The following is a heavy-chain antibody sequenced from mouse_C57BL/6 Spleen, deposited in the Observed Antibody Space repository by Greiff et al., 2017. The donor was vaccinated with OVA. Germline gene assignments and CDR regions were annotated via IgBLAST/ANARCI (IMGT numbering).Heavy chain of an antibody. Sequence: VQLQQPGAELVKPGASVTLSCKASGYTFTSYWLHWVKQRPGQGLEWIGVIHPNSGSTNYNEKFKSKATLTVDKSSSTAYMQLRRLTSATAEVYYCARRYGHEPSYYAMDYWGQGT. CDR1: GYTFTSYW. D-gene: IGHD1-1*02. CDR2: IHPNSGST. CDR3: ARRYGHEPSYYAMDY. V-gene: IGHV1-64*01. J-gene: IGHJ4*01.